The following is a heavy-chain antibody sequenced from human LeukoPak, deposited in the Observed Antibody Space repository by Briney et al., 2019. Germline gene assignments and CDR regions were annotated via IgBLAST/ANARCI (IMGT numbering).Heavy chain of an antibody. CDR2: INPTTGST. J-gene: IGHJ6*03. Sequence: ASVKVSCKASGYTFTTYYIQWVRQAPGQRLEWLGIINPTTGSTTYAQKFQGRVTMTRDMSTGTVYMEVSSLRSEDTAVYYCARADSSSYYYYYYMDVWGKGTTVTVSS. CDR3: ARADSSSYYYYYYMDV. CDR1: GYTFTTYY. D-gene: IGHD6-13*01. V-gene: IGHV1-46*01.